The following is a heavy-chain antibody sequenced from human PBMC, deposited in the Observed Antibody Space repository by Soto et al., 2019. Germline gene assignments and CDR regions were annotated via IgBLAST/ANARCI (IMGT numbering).Heavy chain of an antibody. CDR1: GGSISSYY. D-gene: IGHD3-10*01. Sequence: QVQLQESGPGLVKPSETLSLSCTVSGGSISSYYWSWIRQSPGQGLEYIGYIHYSGSTNYNPSLKSRVTISVDTSKNQCSLKLSSVTAADTAVYFCAREYYGSGRFDPWGQGILVTVSS. V-gene: IGHV4-59*01. CDR2: IHYSGST. CDR3: AREYYGSGRFDP. J-gene: IGHJ5*02.